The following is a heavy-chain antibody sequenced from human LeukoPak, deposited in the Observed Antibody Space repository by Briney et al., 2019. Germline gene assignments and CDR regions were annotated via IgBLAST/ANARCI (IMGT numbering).Heavy chain of an antibody. CDR3: AAVEMATSRGYYFDY. V-gene: IGHV4-59*01. Sequence: SQTLSLTCTVSGGSISSYYWSWIRQPPGKGLEWIGYIYYSGSTNYNPSLKSRVTISVDTSKNQFSLKLSSVTAADTAVYYCAAVEMATSRGYYFDYWGQGTLVTVSS. J-gene: IGHJ4*02. D-gene: IGHD5-24*01. CDR1: GGSISSYY. CDR2: IYYSGST.